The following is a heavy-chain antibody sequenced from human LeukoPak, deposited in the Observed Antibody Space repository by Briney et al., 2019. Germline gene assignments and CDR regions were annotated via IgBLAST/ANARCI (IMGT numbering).Heavy chain of an antibody. Sequence: AGGSLTLSGSASAFTCSSYAMIWLPKAPGKGLEGVSAISGSGGSTYYADSVKGRFTISRDNSKNTLYLQMNSLRAEDTAVYYCAKSPRGSWYPFDYWGQGTLVTVSS. V-gene: IGHV3-23*01. J-gene: IGHJ4*02. CDR3: AKSPRGSWYPFDY. CDR1: AFTCSSYA. D-gene: IGHD6-13*01. CDR2: ISGSGGST.